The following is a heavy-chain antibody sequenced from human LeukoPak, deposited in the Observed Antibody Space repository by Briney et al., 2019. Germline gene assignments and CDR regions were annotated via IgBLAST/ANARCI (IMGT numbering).Heavy chain of an antibody. CDR2: INSGGSGT. D-gene: IGHD7-27*01. V-gene: IGHV3-74*01. J-gene: IGHJ4*02. Sequence: GGSLRLSCAASGFAFGSNWMHWVRQTPGKGLVWVSRINSGGSGTSYAASVEGRFTISRDNAKNTLYLQMNSLRAEDTAVYYCVTSLGPLTEYWGQGTLVTVSS. CDR1: GFAFGSNW. CDR3: VTSLGPLTEY.